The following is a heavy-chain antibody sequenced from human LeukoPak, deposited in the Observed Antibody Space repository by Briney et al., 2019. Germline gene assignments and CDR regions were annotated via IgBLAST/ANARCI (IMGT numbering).Heavy chain of an antibody. D-gene: IGHD3-10*01. Sequence: GASVKVSCKASGYTFTSYAMHWVRQAPGQRLEWMGWINAGNGNTKYSQKFQGRVTITRDTSTSTAYMELRSLRSDDTAVYYCARLVRQLGELLLFDYWGQGTLVTVSS. J-gene: IGHJ4*02. CDR3: ARLVRQLGELLLFDY. CDR2: INAGNGNT. V-gene: IGHV1-3*01. CDR1: GYTFTSYA.